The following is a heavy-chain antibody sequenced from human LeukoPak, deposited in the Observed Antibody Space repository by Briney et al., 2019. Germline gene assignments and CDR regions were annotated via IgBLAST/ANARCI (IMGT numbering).Heavy chain of an antibody. J-gene: IGHJ6*03. CDR3: ASTVRTPISSSWYNYHYYYYMDV. Sequence: ASVKVSCKASGGTFSSYAISWVRQAPGQGLEWMGGIIPIFGTANYAQKFQGRVMITADKSTSTAYMELSSLSSEDTAVYYCASTVRTPISSSWYNYHYYYYMDVWGKGTTVTVSS. V-gene: IGHV1-69*06. CDR2: IIPIFGTA. D-gene: IGHD6-13*01. CDR1: GGTFSSYA.